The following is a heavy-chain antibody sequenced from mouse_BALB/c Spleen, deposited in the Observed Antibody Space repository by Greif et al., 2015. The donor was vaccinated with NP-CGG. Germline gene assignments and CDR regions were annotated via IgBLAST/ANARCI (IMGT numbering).Heavy chain of an antibody. Sequence: VQLQQSGAELVKPGASVKLSCTASGFNIKDTYMHWVKQRPEQGLEWIGRIDPANGNTKYGPKFQGKATITADTSSNTAYLQLSSLTSEDTAVYYCARYNYGSSYFDYWGQGTTLTVSP. CDR2: IDPANGNT. CDR3: ARYNYGSSYFDY. CDR1: GFNIKDTY. V-gene: IGHV14-3*02. D-gene: IGHD1-1*01. J-gene: IGHJ2*01.